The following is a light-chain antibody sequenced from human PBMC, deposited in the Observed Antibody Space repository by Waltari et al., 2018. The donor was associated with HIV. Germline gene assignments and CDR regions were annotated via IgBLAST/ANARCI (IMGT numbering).Light chain of an antibody. CDR1: SLHLGTNC. Sequence: PTPASGTPGPGGTLLWSGSSLHLGTNCVNWYQHLPGTAPKLLIYSSNHRPSGVPDRFSGSTSGTSASLAISGLQSEDEADYYCAAWDDSLHGRVFGGGTKLAVL. V-gene: IGLV1-44*01. J-gene: IGLJ3*02. CDR2: SSN. CDR3: AAWDDSLHGRV.